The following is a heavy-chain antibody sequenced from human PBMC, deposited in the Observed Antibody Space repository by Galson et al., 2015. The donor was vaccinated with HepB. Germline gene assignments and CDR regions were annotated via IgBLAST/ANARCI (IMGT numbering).Heavy chain of an antibody. D-gene: IGHD2-2*01. CDR2: ISGDGVYT. V-gene: IGHV3-23*01. CDR1: GFIFSNYA. Sequence: SLRLSCAASGFIFSNYAMNWVRQAPGKGLEWVSAISGDGVYTYYADAVKGRFTISRDNSKNTLFLQMNSLRAEDSAIYYCARVLSAARIYDYWGQGTLVTVSS. CDR3: ARVLSAARIYDY. J-gene: IGHJ4*02.